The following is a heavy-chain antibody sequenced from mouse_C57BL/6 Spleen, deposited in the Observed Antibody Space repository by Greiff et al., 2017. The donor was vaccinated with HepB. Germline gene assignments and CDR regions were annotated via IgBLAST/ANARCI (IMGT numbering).Heavy chain of an antibody. CDR1: DSEVFPIAY. CDR3: AKRGEDSSGYYWYFDV. D-gene: IGHD3-2*02. J-gene: IGHJ1*03. Sequence: QVQLQQSGSELRSPGSSVKLSCKDFDSEVFPIAYMSWVRQKPGHGFEWIGGILPSIGRTIYGEKFEDKATLDADTLSNTAYLELNSLTSEDSAIYYCAKRGEDSSGYYWYFDVWGTGTTVTVSS. V-gene: IGHV15-2*01. CDR2: ILPSIGRT.